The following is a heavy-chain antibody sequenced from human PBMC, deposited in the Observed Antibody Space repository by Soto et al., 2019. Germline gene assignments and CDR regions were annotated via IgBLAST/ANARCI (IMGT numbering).Heavy chain of an antibody. Sequence: GASVKVSCKASGYTFTGYYMHWVRQAPGQGLEWMGWINPNSGGTNYAQEFQGWVTMTRDTSISTAYMELSRLRSDDTAVYYCARDVFGYGDYANWFDPWGQGTLVTVAS. V-gene: IGHV1-2*04. D-gene: IGHD4-17*01. J-gene: IGHJ5*02. CDR1: GYTFTGYY. CDR2: INPNSGGT. CDR3: ARDVFGYGDYANWFDP.